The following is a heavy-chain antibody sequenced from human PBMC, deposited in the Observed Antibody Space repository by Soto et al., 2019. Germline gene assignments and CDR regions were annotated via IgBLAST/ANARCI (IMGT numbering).Heavy chain of an antibody. CDR1: GGSISSSSYY. Sequence: PSETLSLTCTVSGGSISSSSYYWGWIRQPPGKGLEWIGSIYYSGSTYYNPSLKSRVTISVDTSKNQFSLKLSSVTAEDTAVYYCARAAYMEEWELPSPPDYYYGMDVWGQGTTVTVSS. J-gene: IGHJ6*02. D-gene: IGHD1-26*01. CDR3: ARAAYMEEWELPSPPDYYYGMDV. CDR2: IYYSGST. V-gene: IGHV4-39*01.